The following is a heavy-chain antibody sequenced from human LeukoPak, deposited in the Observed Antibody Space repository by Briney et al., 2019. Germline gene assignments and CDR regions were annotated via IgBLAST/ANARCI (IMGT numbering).Heavy chain of an antibody. CDR2: MNPNSGNT. CDR3: ARAGGVDYGDAFDI. J-gene: IGHJ3*02. V-gene: IGHV1-8*03. CDR1: GYTFTSYD. Sequence: ASVKVSCTASGYTFTSYDINWVRQATGQGLEWMGWMNPNSGNTGYAQKFQGRVTITRNTSISTAYMELSSLRSEDTAVYYCARAGGVDYGDAFDIWGQGTMVTVSS. D-gene: IGHD4-17*01.